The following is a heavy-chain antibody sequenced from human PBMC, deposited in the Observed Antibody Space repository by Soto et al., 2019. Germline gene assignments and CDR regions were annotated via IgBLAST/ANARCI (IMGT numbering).Heavy chain of an antibody. Sequence: QVQLVQSGAEVKKPGSSVKVSCTASGGTFSSYAISWVRQAPGQGLEWMGGIIPNFGTANYAQKFQGRVTITADESTSTAYMELSSLRSEDTAVYYCARRYYDSSGYYYVRWFDPWGQGTLVTVSS. CDR3: ARRYYDSSGYYYVRWFDP. J-gene: IGHJ5*02. CDR2: IIPNFGTA. CDR1: GGTFSSYA. D-gene: IGHD3-22*01. V-gene: IGHV1-69*01.